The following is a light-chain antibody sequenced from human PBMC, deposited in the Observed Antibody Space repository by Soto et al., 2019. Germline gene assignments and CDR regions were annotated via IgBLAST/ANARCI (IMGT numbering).Light chain of an antibody. CDR3: GSWDSSLTYV. CDR1: SSNIGNNF. CDR2: DNN. J-gene: IGLJ1*01. Sequence: QSVLTQPPSVSAAPGQTVTISCSGSSSNIGNNFVTWYQQLPETAPKLLIYDNNKRPSGIPDRFSGSQSGTSATLGITGLQPGDEAVYYCGSWDSSLTYVFGTGTKLTVL. V-gene: IGLV1-51*01.